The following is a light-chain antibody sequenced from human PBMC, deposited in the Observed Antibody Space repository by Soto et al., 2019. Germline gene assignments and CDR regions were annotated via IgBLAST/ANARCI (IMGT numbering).Light chain of an antibody. V-gene: IGLV4-69*01. CDR3: QTWGTGIQSV. Sequence: QSVLTQSPSASASLGASVKLTCTLSSGHSSYAIAWHQQQPEKGPRYLMKLNSDGSHTKGDGIPDRFSGFSSGAERYLTISSLQSEDEADYYCQTWGTGIQSVFGGGTKLTVL. CDR1: SGHSSYA. CDR2: LNSDGSH. J-gene: IGLJ2*01.